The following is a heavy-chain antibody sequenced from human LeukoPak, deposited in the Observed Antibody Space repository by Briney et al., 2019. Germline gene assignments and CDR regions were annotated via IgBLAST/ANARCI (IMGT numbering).Heavy chain of an antibody. CDR1: GFTFNTYV. D-gene: IGHD3-10*02. CDR2: IGPGPSHT. J-gene: IGHJ4*02. V-gene: IGHV3-21*01. CDR3: ARDYVTMAPDY. Sequence: KSGGSLRLSCAASGFTFNTYVMNWVRQAPGKGLEWLSYIGPGPSHTYYADSVRGRFVISRDDAKSSLYLQMSSLRAEDTAVYYCARDYVTMAPDYGGLGTLVTVSS.